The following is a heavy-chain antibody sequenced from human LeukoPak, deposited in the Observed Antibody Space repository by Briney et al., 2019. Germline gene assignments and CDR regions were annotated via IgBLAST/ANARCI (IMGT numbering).Heavy chain of an antibody. J-gene: IGHJ6*03. D-gene: IGHD3-3*01. Sequence: ASVKVSCKASGYTFTYRYLHWVRQAPGQALEWMGWIIVFNGNTNYAQKFQDRVTITRDRSMSTAYMELSSLRSEDTAMYYCATSQNYDFWSGRSGAMDVWGKGTTVTVSS. CDR2: IIVFNGNT. CDR1: GYTFTYRY. V-gene: IGHV1-45*02. CDR3: ATSQNYDFWSGRSGAMDV.